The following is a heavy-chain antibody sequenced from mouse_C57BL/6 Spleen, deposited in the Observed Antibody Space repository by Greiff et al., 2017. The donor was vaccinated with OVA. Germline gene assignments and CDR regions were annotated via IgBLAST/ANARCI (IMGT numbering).Heavy chain of an antibody. Sequence: LQESGPELVKPGASVKISCKASGYAFSSSWMNWVKQRPGKGLEWIGRIYPGDGDTNYNGKFKGKATLTADKSSSTAYMQLSSLTSEDSAVYFCARRGLLYYFDYWGQGTTLTVSS. CDR3: ARRGLLYYFDY. CDR2: IYPGDGDT. D-gene: IGHD3-1*01. CDR1: GYAFSSSW. V-gene: IGHV1-82*01. J-gene: IGHJ2*01.